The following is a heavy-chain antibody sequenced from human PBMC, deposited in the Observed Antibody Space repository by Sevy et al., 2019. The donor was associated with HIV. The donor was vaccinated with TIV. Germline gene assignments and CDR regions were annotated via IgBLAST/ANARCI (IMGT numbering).Heavy chain of an antibody. Sequence: GGLRLSCAASEFTFSSHAVSWVRQAPGKGLEWVSAISGNGENTHYADSVRGRFTISRDNFKNTLYLHMSTLRAEDTALYYCARDGRGISAFDIWGQGTMVTVSS. CDR2: ISGNGENT. CDR3: ARDGRGISAFDI. D-gene: IGHD3-3*02. V-gene: IGHV3-23*01. CDR1: EFTFSSHA. J-gene: IGHJ3*02.